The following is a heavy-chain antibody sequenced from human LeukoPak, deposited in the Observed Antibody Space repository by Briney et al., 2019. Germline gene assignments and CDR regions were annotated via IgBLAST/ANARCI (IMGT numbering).Heavy chain of an antibody. D-gene: IGHD2-2*01. V-gene: IGHV1-2*02. CDR3: ARALGYCSSTSCYGYYYYGMDV. Sequence: ASVKVSCKASGYTFTGYYMHWVRQAPGQGLEWMGWINHNSGGTNYAQKFQGRVTMTRDTSISTAYMELSRLRSDDTAVYYCARALGYCSSTSCYGYYYYGMDVWGQGTTVTVSS. CDR1: GYTFTGYY. CDR2: INHNSGGT. J-gene: IGHJ6*02.